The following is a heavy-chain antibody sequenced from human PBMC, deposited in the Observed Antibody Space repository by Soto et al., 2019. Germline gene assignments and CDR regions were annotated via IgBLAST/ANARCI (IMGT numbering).Heavy chain of an antibody. CDR3: AREHYYDSSGYYPWDYGMDV. CDR1: GGSISSYY. Sequence: SETLSLTCTVSGGSISSYYWSWTRQPAGKGLEWIGRIYTSGSTNYNPSLKSRVTMSVDTSKNQFSLKLSSVTAADTAVYYCAREHYYDSSGYYPWDYGMDVRGQGTTVTVSS. V-gene: IGHV4-4*07. J-gene: IGHJ6*02. CDR2: IYTSGST. D-gene: IGHD3-22*01.